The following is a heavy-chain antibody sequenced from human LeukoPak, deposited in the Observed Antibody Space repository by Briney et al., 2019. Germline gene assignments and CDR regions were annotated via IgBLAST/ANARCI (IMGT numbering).Heavy chain of an antibody. Sequence: PSGTLSLTCAVYGGSFSGYYWSWIRQPPGKGLEWIGEINHSGSTNYNPSLKSRVTISVDTSKNQFSLKLSSVTAADTAVYYCARGRWLANYFDYWGQGTLVTVSS. CDR2: INHSGST. V-gene: IGHV4-34*01. CDR3: ARGRWLANYFDY. D-gene: IGHD5-24*01. CDR1: GGSFSGYY. J-gene: IGHJ4*02.